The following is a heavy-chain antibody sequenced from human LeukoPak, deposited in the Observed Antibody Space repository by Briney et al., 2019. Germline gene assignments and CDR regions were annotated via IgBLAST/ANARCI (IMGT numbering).Heavy chain of an antibody. CDR2: ISAYNGNT. J-gene: IGHJ4*02. D-gene: IGHD2-21*01. CDR3: ARDDRIPSSSYFDY. V-gene: IGHV1-18*01. Sequence: GASVKVSCKASGYTFTSYGISWVRQAPGQGLEWMGWISAYNGNTNYARKLQGRVTMTTDTSTSTAYMELRSLRSDDTAVYYCARDDRIPSSSYFDYWGQGTLVTVSS. CDR1: GYTFTSYG.